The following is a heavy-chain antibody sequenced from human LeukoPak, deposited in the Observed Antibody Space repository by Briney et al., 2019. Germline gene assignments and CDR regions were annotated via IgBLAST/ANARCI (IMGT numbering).Heavy chain of an antibody. V-gene: IGHV1-69*13. CDR2: IIPIFGTA. CDR1: GYTFTSYG. CDR3: ARLNFDTAYNWNYAGFDY. D-gene: IGHD1-7*01. Sequence: GASVKVSCKASGYTFTSYGISWVRQAPGQGLEWMGGIIPIFGTANYAQKFQGGVTITADESTSTAYMELSSLRSEDTAVYYCARLNFDTAYNWNYAGFDYWGQGTLVTVSS. J-gene: IGHJ4*02.